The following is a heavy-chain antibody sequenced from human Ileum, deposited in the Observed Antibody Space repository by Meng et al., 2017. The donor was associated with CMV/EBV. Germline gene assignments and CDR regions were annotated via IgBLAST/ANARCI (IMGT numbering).Heavy chain of an antibody. CDR2: INWNGGST. J-gene: IGHJ4*02. V-gene: IGHV3-20*04. D-gene: IGHD6-6*01. CDR1: GFTFDDYG. CDR3: ARNTREYSSSPFDY. Sequence: GESLKISCAASGFTFDDYGMSWVRQAPGKGLEWVSGINWNGGSTGYADSVKGRFTISRDNAKNSLYLQMNSLRAEDTALYYCARNTREYSSSPFDYWGQGTLVTVSS.